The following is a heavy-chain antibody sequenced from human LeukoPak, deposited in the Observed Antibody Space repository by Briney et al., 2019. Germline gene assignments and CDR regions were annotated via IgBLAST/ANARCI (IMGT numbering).Heavy chain of an antibody. CDR2: IYYIGST. CDR1: GGSINSYC. V-gene: IGHV4-59*08. D-gene: IGHD6-19*01. CDR3: ARRGYSSGSNWFDP. J-gene: IGHJ5*02. Sequence: SETLSLTCTVSGGSINSYCWSWIRQPPGKGLEWIGYIYYIGSTNYNPSLRGRATISVDTSNNQFYLKLSSVTAADTAVYYCARRGYSSGSNWFDPWGQGTLDTVSS.